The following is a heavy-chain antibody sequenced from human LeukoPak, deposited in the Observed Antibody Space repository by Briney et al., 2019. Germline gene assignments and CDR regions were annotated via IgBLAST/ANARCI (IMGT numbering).Heavy chain of an antibody. CDR2: ITGSGGTT. CDR3: AKGRGYCSGGSCCSGFDY. CDR1: GFTFSGYA. D-gene: IGHD2-15*01. J-gene: IGHJ4*02. Sequence: QPGGSLRLSCAASGFTFSGYAMSWVRRAPAKGLEWVSTITGSGGTTYYADSVKGRFTISRDKSKNTLYLQMNSLRVEDTAVYYCAKGRGYCSGGSCCSGFDYWGQGTLVTVSS. V-gene: IGHV3-23*01.